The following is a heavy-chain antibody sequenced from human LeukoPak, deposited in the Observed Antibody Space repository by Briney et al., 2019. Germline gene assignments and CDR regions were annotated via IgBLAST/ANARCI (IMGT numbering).Heavy chain of an antibody. CDR3: ARDARSGSYFYDY. CDR2: ISGYNGNT. V-gene: IGHV1-18*01. Sequence: ASVKVSCKASGYAFFSYGISWVRQAPGQGLEWMGWISGYNGNTHYARKVQGRVTMTTDTSTTTAYMELRSLRSDDTAVYYCARDARSGSYFYDYWGQGTLVTVSS. D-gene: IGHD1-26*01. J-gene: IGHJ4*02. CDR1: GYAFFSYG.